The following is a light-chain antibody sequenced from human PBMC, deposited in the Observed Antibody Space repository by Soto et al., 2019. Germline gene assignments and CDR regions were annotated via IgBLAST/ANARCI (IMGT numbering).Light chain of an antibody. J-gene: IGKJ2*01. CDR2: GAS. V-gene: IGKV3-20*01. Sequence: EIVLTQSPGTLSLSPGERATLSCRASQSVSSSYLAWYQQKPGQAPRLLIYGASSRATGIAARFSGSGSGTDFTLTISRLEPEDFAVYYCQQYGSSPRYTFGQGTKLEIK. CDR1: QSVSSSY. CDR3: QQYGSSPRYT.